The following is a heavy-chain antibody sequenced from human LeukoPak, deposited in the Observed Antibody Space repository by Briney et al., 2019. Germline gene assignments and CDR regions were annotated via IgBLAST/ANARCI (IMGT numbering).Heavy chain of an antibody. CDR1: GYIFTGYY. V-gene: IGHV1-2*02. CDR3: ARDLSAARGWAWL. D-gene: IGHD6-6*01. CDR2: INPNSGGT. Sequence: GASVKVSCKASGYIFTGYYMHWVRQAPGQGLEWMGWINPNSGGTNYAQKFQGRVTMTRDTSISTAYMELSRLRSDDTAVYYCARDLSAARGWAWLWGRGTLVTVSS. J-gene: IGHJ2*01.